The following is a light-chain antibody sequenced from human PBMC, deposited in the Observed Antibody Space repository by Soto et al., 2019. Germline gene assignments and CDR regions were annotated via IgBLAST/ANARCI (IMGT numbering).Light chain of an antibody. J-gene: IGKJ4*01. V-gene: IGKV3-15*01. Sequence: EVGMSQSPATLSMSPGERATLSCRASQSVSSNLAWYQQKPGQAPRLLMYGASTRATGIPARFSGSGSGTEFTLTISSLQSEDFAVYYCQQYKNWPLTFGGGTKVYIK. CDR1: QSVSSN. CDR3: QQYKNWPLT. CDR2: GAS.